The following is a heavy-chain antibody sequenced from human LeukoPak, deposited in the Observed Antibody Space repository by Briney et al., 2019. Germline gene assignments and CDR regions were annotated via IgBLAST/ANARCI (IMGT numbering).Heavy chain of an antibody. Sequence: ASVKVSCKASGYTFTSYDINWVRQATGQGLEWMGWMNPTSGNTGYAQKFQGRVTMTRNTSISTAYMELSSLRSEDTAVYYCARDGVYYGSGSYYKCSMDVWGQGTTVTVSS. D-gene: IGHD3-10*01. J-gene: IGHJ6*02. CDR3: ARDGVYYGSGSYYKCSMDV. CDR2: MNPTSGNT. CDR1: GYTFTSYD. V-gene: IGHV1-8*01.